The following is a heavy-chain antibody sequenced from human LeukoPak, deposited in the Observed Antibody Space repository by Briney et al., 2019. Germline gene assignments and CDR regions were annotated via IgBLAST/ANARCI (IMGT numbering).Heavy chain of an antibody. V-gene: IGHV3-53*01. J-gene: IGHJ6*02. CDR3: ARDRSDYGASYYYYGMDV. Sequence: GGSLRLSCAASGFTVSSNYMSWVRQAPGKGLEWVSVIYSGGSTYYADSVKGRFTISRDNSKNTLYLQMNSLRAEDTAVYYCARDRSDYGASYYYYGMDVWGQGTTVTVSS. CDR2: IYSGGST. CDR1: GFTVSSNY. D-gene: IGHD4-17*01.